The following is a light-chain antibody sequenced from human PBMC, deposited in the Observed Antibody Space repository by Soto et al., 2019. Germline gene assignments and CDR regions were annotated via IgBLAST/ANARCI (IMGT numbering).Light chain of an antibody. CDR2: WTS. CDR3: QQFYSSPYT. J-gene: IGKJ3*01. V-gene: IGKV4-1*01. Sequence: SCRSSQTILYRSNSQSYLAWYQQKSGQPPKLLIYWTSTRESGVPDRFSGSGSGTDFTLTISNLQPEDAAVYYCQQFYSSPYTFGPGTNVDVK. CDR1: QTILYRSNSQSY.